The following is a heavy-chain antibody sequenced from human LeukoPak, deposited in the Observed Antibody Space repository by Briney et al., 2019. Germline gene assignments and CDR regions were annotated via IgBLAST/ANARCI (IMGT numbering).Heavy chain of an antibody. V-gene: IGHV3-53*01. CDR1: GFSVNDNY. CDR3: ARTNPVYGDYGY. CDR2: MFPDGRT. Sequence: GGSLRLSCAVSGFSVNDNYMSWVRQAPGKGLQWVSVMFPDGRTYYADSVKGRFTISRDLARNTLLLQMHSLRADDTAVHYCARTNPVYGDYGYWGQGTLVTVSS. J-gene: IGHJ4*02. D-gene: IGHD4-17*01.